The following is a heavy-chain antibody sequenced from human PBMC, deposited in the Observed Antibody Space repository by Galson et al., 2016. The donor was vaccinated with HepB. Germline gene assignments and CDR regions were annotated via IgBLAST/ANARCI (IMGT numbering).Heavy chain of an antibody. CDR3: ARGGYSGYVVY. J-gene: IGHJ4*02. D-gene: IGHD5-12*01. Sequence: SLRLSCAASGFSFSRSWMSWVRQAPGKGLEWVANIRQDGSEKHYVDSVKGRFTISRDNAKNSLYLQVNSLRAEDTAVYYCARGGYSGYVVYWGQGTLVTVSS. V-gene: IGHV3-7*01. CDR1: GFSFSRSW. CDR2: IRQDGSEK.